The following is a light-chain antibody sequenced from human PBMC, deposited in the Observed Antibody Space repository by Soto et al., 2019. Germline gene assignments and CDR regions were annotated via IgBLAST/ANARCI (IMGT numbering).Light chain of an antibody. CDR2: KAS. J-gene: IGKJ2*01. V-gene: IGKV1-5*03. CDR1: QSISSW. Sequence: DIQMTQSPSTLSASVGDRVTITCRASQSISSWLAWYQQKPGKAPKLLIYKASSFESGVPSRFSGSGSGTEVTLTISSLQPDDFATYYCQQYNSYSYTFGQGTKLEIK. CDR3: QQYNSYSYT.